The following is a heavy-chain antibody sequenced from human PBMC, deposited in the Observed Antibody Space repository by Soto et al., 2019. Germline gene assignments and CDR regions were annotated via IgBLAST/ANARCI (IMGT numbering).Heavy chain of an antibody. D-gene: IGHD6-19*01. CDR1: GFTFSNYW. V-gene: IGHV3-7*01. J-gene: IGHJ4*02. CDR2: IKQDGSEN. Sequence: GGSLRLTCADSGFTFSNYWMSWVRQAPGKGLEWVANIKQDGSENYYVDSVKGRFTTSRDNTKNSFYLQMNSLRAEDTAVYYCARDLINGWKFDYWGRGTLVTVSS. CDR3: ARDLINGWKFDY.